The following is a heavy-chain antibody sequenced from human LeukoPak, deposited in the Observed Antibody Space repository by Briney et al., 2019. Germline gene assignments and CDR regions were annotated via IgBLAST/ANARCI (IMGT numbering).Heavy chain of an antibody. CDR2: IRYDGSNK. D-gene: IGHD3-22*01. CDR1: GFTFSSYG. Sequence: PGGSLRLSCAASGFTFSSYGMHWVRQAPGKGLEWVAFIRYDGSNKYYAVSVKGRFTISRDNSKNTLYLQMNSLRAEDTAVYYCAKDKGSYDSSGYSPFGYWGQGTLVTVSS. J-gene: IGHJ4*02. CDR3: AKDKGSYDSSGYSPFGY. V-gene: IGHV3-30*02.